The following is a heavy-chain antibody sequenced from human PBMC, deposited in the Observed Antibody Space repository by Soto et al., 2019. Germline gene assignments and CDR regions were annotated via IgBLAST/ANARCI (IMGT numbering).Heavy chain of an antibody. CDR1: GGTFSSYT. D-gene: IGHD3-16*02. Sequence: SVKVSCKASGGTFSSYTISWVRQAPGQGLEWMGRIIPILGIANYAQKFQGRVTITADKSTSTAYMELSSLRSEDTAVYYCAIIPQYDYVWGSYRYTRTFDYWGQGTLVTVSS. CDR2: IIPILGIA. V-gene: IGHV1-69*02. CDR3: AIIPQYDYVWGSYRYTRTFDY. J-gene: IGHJ4*02.